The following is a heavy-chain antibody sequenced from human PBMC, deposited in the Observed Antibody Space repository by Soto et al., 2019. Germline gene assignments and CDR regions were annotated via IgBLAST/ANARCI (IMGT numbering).Heavy chain of an antibody. D-gene: IGHD3-10*01. CDR1: GYTLSNYG. Sequence: QVQLVQSGAEVKKPGASVKVSCKASGYTLSNYGISWVRQAPGQGLEWMGCISAYNGNTNYAQKFQGRVTMTTDTSTNTAYMELRSLRSDDTAVYYCARDPRYFASESDAFDIWGQGTMVTVSS. J-gene: IGHJ3*02. CDR3: ARDPRYFASESDAFDI. V-gene: IGHV1-18*01. CDR2: ISAYNGNT.